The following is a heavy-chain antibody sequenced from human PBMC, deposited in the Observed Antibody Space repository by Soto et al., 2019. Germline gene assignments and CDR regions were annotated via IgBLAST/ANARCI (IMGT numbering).Heavy chain of an antibody. V-gene: IGHV3-23*01. CDR2: ISGSGGST. D-gene: IGHD6-19*01. Sequence: PGGSLRLSCAASGFTFSSYAMSWVRQAPGKGLEWVSAISGSGGSTYYADSVKGRFTISRDNSKNTLYLQMNSLRAEDTAVYYCAKDLSGVAVAGDDYYYGMDVWGQGTTVTVSS. J-gene: IGHJ6*02. CDR1: GFTFSSYA. CDR3: AKDLSGVAVAGDDYYYGMDV.